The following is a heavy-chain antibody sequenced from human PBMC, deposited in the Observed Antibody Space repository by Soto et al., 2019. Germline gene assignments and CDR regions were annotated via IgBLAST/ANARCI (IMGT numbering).Heavy chain of an antibody. CDR1: GFTVSSNY. CDR3: AREGREGGRYFDF. J-gene: IGHJ4*02. Sequence: EVQLVESGGGLVQPGGSLRLSCAASGFTVSSNYMSWVRQAPGKGLEWVSVIYSGGGTYHADSVKDRFTICRDNSKNTLYLQMNSLRAEDTAVYYCAREGREGGRYFDFWGQGTLVTVSS. V-gene: IGHV3-66*01. D-gene: IGHD3-16*01. CDR2: IYSGGGT.